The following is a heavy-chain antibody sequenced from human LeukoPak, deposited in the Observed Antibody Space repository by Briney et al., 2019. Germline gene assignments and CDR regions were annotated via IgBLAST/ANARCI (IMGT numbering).Heavy chain of an antibody. J-gene: IGHJ4*02. D-gene: IGHD6-13*01. CDR1: GFTFSDYY. V-gene: IGHV3-11*01. Sequence: GGSLRLSCAASGFTFSDYYMSWIRQAPGKGLEWVSYISSSGSTIYYADSVKGRFTISRDNAKNSLYLQMNSLRTEDTALYYCAKDRTPYSSSWYPGGWGQGTLVTVSS. CDR3: AKDRTPYSSSWYPGG. CDR2: ISSSGSTI.